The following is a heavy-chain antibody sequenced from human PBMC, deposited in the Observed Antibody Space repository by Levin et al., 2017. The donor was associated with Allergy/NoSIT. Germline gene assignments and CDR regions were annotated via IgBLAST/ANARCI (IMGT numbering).Heavy chain of an antibody. CDR3: ARDRKPYYYDSSGYLVGWFDP. V-gene: IGHV3-11*01. CDR2: ISSSGSTI. J-gene: IGHJ5*02. CDR1: GFTFSDYY. Sequence: GGSLRLSCAASGFTFSDYYMSWIRQAPGKGLEWVSYISSSGSTIYYADSVKGRFTISRDNAKNSLYLQMNSLRAEDTAVYYCARDRKPYYYDSSGYLVGWFDPWGQGTLVTVSS. D-gene: IGHD3-22*01.